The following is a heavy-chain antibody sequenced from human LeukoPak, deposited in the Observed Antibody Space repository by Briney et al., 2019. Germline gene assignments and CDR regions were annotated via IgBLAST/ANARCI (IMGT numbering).Heavy chain of an antibody. CDR1: GFTSSNAW. D-gene: IGHD2-8*01. V-gene: IGHV3-21*01. CDR2: ISSSSSYI. CDR3: ARAVFP. Sequence: NPGGSLTLSCAVSGFTSSNAWMSWVRQAPGKGLEWVSSISSSSSYIYYADSVKGRFTISRDNAKNSLYLQMNSLRAEDTAVYYCARAVFPWGQGTLVTVSS. J-gene: IGHJ5*02.